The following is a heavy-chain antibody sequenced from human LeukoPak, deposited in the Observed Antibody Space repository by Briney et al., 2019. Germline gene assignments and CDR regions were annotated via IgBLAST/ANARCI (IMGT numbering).Heavy chain of an antibody. CDR1: GFTFSNLG. J-gene: IGHJ5*02. V-gene: IGHV3-33*01. Sequence: PGGSLRLSCAASGFTFSNLGMHWVRQAPGKGLEWVALIWFDGSDKKYADSVKGRFTISRDNSKNTLFLQMNSLRVEDTAVYYYVRDNGPEQLALDLWGQGTLVTVSS. CDR3: VRDNGPEQLALDL. CDR2: IWFDGSDK. D-gene: IGHD6-6*01.